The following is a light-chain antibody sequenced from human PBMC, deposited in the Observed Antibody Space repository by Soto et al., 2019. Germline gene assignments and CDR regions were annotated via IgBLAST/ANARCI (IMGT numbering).Light chain of an antibody. CDR2: GAS. CDR3: HQYGNSPRT. V-gene: IGKV3-20*01. Sequence: ETVLTQSPGTLSLSPGEGATLSCRASQSIINNYLAWYQQKPGQTPRLLIYGASRRATGIPDKFSGSGSGTDFALTISRLEPEDFAVYYCHQYGNSPRTFGQGTKVDIK. J-gene: IGKJ1*01. CDR1: QSIINNY.